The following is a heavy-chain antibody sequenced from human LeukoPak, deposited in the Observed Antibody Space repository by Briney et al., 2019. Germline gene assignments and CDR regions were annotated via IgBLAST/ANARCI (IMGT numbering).Heavy chain of an antibody. V-gene: IGHV3-53*01. D-gene: IGHD4-17*01. J-gene: IGHJ5*02. CDR1: GFTVSSNY. CDR2: IYSGGST. Sequence: GGSLRLSCATSGFTVSSNYMSWVRQAPGKGLEWDSVIYSGGSTYYADSVKGRFTISRDNSKNTLYLQMNSLRAEDTAVYYCAKGSSDGDKAGDWFDPWGQGTLVTVSS. CDR3: AKGSSDGDKAGDWFDP.